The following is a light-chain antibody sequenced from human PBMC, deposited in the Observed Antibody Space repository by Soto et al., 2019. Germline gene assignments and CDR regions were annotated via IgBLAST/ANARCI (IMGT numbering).Light chain of an antibody. Sequence: QSALTQPASVSGSPGQSITFSCTGTSSDVGGYNYVSWYQQHPGKAPKLMIFDVSNRPSGVSNRFSGSKSGNTASLTISGLQAEDEADYYCSSYTSSSRVVFGGGTQLTVL. CDR2: DVS. V-gene: IGLV2-14*01. CDR3: SSYTSSSRVV. CDR1: SSDVGGYNY. J-gene: IGLJ2*01.